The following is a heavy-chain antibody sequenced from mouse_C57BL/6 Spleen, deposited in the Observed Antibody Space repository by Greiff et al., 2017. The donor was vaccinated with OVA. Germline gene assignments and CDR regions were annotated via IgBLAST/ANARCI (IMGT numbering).Heavy chain of an antibody. CDR2: ISDGGSYT. V-gene: IGHV5-4*01. CDR1: GFTFSSYA. Sequence: EVKLVESGGGLVKPGGSLKLSCAASGFTFSSYAMSWVRQTPEKRLEWVATISDGGSYTYYPDNVKGRVTISRDNAKNNLYLQMSHLKSEDTAMYYWARDRGYDYDGAMDYWGQGTSVTVSS. D-gene: IGHD2-4*01. CDR3: ARDRGYDYDGAMDY. J-gene: IGHJ4*01.